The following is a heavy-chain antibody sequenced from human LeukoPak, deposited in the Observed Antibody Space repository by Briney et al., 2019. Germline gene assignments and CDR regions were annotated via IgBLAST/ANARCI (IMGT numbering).Heavy chain of an antibody. CDR1: GYTFTSYD. CDR3: ARATTYYYGSSGYDFDY. Sequence: ASVKVSCKASGYTFTSYDINWVRQATGQGLEWMGWMNPNSGNTGYAQKFQGRVTMTRNTSISTAYMELSSLRSEDTAVYYCARATTYYYGSSGYDFDYWGQGTLVTVSS. V-gene: IGHV1-8*01. D-gene: IGHD3-22*01. J-gene: IGHJ4*02. CDR2: MNPNSGNT.